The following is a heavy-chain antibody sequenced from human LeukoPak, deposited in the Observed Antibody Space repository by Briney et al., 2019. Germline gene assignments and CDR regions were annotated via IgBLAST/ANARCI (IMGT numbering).Heavy chain of an antibody. CDR3: ARGEQGGRLFDP. CDR2: IYHSGST. Sequence: SETLSLTCAVYGGSFSGYYWSWIRQPPGKGLEWIGYIYHSGSTYYNPSLKSRVTISVDRSKNQFSLKLSSVTAADTAVYYCARGEQGGRLFDPWGQGTLVTVSS. D-gene: IGHD2-15*01. J-gene: IGHJ5*02. CDR1: GGSFSGYY. V-gene: IGHV4-34*01.